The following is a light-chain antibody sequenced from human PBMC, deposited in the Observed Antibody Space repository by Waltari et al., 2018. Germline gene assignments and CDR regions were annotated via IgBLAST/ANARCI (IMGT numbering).Light chain of an antibody. V-gene: IGKV3-11*01. CDR1: QNICSH. CDR2: DVS. Sequence: EMVSTQSPVFLSLSPGSSAALACRARQNICSHVAWYHPRPGQAPRLLIDDVSNRVTGIPARFSCSGSGTDFTLTISGLAPEDTAVYYCQQRDSWPLTFGGGTKVEI. CDR3: QQRDSWPLT. J-gene: IGKJ4*01.